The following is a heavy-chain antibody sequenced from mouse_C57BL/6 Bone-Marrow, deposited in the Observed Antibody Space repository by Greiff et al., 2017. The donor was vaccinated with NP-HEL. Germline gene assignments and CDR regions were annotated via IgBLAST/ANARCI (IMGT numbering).Heavy chain of an antibody. CDR2: IYPGNSDT. V-gene: IGHV1-5*01. Sequence: EVQLQQSGTVLARPGASVKMSCKTSGYTFTSYWMHWVKQRPGQGLEWIGAIYPGNSDTSYNQKLQGKAKLTAVTSASTAYMELSILTHEYSAFYYCTRPSFITTVEGQFAYWGQGTLVTVSA. J-gene: IGHJ3*01. D-gene: IGHD1-1*01. CDR3: TRPSFITTVEGQFAY. CDR1: GYTFTSYW.